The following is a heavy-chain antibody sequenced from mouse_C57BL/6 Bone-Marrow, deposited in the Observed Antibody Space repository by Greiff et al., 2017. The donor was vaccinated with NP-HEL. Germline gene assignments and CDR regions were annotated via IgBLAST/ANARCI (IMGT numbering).Heavy chain of an antibody. CDR1: GFSLTSYG. Sequence: VKLVESGPGLVQPSQSLSITCTVSGFSLTSYGVHWVRQSPGQGLEWLGVIWSGGSTDYYAAFISRLSISKDNSKSQVFFKMNSLQADDTAIYDCAREDYDWGWFAYWGQGTLVTVSA. CDR2: IWSGGST. D-gene: IGHD2-4*01. V-gene: IGHV2-2*01. J-gene: IGHJ3*01. CDR3: AREDYDWGWFAY.